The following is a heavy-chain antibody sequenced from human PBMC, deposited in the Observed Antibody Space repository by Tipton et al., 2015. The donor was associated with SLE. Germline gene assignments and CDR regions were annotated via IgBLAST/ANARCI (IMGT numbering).Heavy chain of an antibody. CDR1: GGPTSSYY. CDR2: MYYSGST. Sequence: TLSLTCTVSGGPTSSYYWGWVRQPPGKGLEWIGSMYYSGSTNYNPSLKSRVTISVDTSKNQFSLKLNSVTAADTAVYYCARHRLDYDYVWGSYRYFDYWGQGILVTVSS. J-gene: IGHJ4*02. V-gene: IGHV4-59*01. D-gene: IGHD3-16*02. CDR3: ARHRLDYDYVWGSYRYFDY.